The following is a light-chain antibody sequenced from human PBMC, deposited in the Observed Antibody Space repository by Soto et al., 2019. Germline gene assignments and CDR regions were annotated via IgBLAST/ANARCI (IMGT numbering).Light chain of an antibody. V-gene: IGLV2-14*03. Sequence: QSALTQPASVSGSPGQSITISCTGTSSDIGAYNYVSWYQQHPGKAPKLMIYDVSNRPSGVSNRFSGSKSGTSGTLDITGLQTGDEADYYCATWDGSLPGEVFGGGTKLTVL. CDR2: DVS. J-gene: IGLJ2*01. CDR1: SSDIGAYNY. CDR3: ATWDGSLPGEV.